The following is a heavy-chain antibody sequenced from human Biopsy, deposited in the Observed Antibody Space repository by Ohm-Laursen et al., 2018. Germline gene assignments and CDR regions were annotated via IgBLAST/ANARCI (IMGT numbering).Heavy chain of an antibody. CDR3: TRAGGGKIYGP. CDR1: GVSINTGGYY. V-gene: IGHV4-31*02. CDR2: IHYSGNT. Sequence: QILSLTCAVSGVSINTGGYYWTWIRQHPGTGLEWIGYIHYSGNTLYNPSLKSRLTISVDTSRNQFSLKLTSVTAADTALYYCTRAGGGKIYGPWGQGTLATVSS. J-gene: IGHJ5*02. D-gene: IGHD3-16*01.